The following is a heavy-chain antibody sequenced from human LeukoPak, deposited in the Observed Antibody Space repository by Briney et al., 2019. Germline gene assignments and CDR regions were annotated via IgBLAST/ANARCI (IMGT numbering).Heavy chain of an antibody. Sequence: EASVKVSCKASGYTFTGYYMHWVRQAPGQGLEWMGWINPNSGGTNYAQKFQGRVTMTRDTSISTAYMELSRLRSDDTAVYYCARLIRRSGSTDYFDYWGQGTLVTVSS. V-gene: IGHV1-2*02. D-gene: IGHD4-17*01. CDR2: INPNSGGT. CDR3: ARLIRRSGSTDYFDY. J-gene: IGHJ4*02. CDR1: GYTFTGYY.